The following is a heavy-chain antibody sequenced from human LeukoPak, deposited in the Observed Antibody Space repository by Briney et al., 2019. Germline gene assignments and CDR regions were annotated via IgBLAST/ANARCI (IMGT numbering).Heavy chain of an antibody. CDR3: ARSPGATHRYSSSWPSDY. J-gene: IGHJ4*02. V-gene: IGHV4-61*02. CDR1: GGSISSGSYY. Sequence: SEALSLTCTVSGGSISSGSYYWSWIRQPAGKGLEWIGRIYTSGSTNYNPSLKSRVTISVDTSKNQFSLKLSSVTAEDTAVYYCARSPGATHRYSSSWPSDYCGQGTLVTVSS. CDR2: IYTSGST. D-gene: IGHD6-13*01.